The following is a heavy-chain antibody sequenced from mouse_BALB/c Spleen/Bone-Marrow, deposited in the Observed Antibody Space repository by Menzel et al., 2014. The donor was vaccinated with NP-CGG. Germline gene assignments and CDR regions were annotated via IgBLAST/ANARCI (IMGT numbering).Heavy chain of an antibody. J-gene: IGHJ2*01. D-gene: IGHD1-1*01. CDR3: ARDMGGLLFDS. CDR2: IRNKAYGYTT. V-gene: IGHV7-3*02. Sequence: EVKVVESGGGLVQPGGSLRLSCATSGFTFTDYYMNWVRQPPGKALEWLAFIRNKAYGYTTEYSASVKGRFTISRGNSQNILYLQMNTLRAEDSATYYCARDMGGLLFDSWGQGTTLSVSS. CDR1: GFTFTDYY.